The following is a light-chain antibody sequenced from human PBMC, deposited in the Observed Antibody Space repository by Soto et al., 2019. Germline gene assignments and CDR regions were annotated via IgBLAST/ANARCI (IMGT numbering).Light chain of an antibody. CDR3: QQYGGSPPT. CDR1: QSVSSNY. V-gene: IGKV3-20*01. Sequence: EIVLTQSPGTLSLSPGERATLSCRASQSVSSNYLAWYQRKPGQAPRLLIYGASSRATDIPTRFSGSGSGTDFTLTITRLEPEDFAVDFCQQYGGSPPTCGQGTKVEIK. J-gene: IGKJ1*01. CDR2: GAS.